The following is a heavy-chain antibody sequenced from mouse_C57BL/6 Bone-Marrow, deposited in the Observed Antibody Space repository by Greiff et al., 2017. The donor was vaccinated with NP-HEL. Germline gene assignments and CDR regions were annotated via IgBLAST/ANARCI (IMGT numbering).Heavy chain of an antibody. J-gene: IGHJ3*01. CDR1: GFTFSSYT. CDR2: ISGGGGNT. Sequence: EVKLVESGGGLVKPGGSLKLSCAASGFTFSSYTMSWVRQTPEKRLEWVATISGGGGNTYYPDSVKGRFTISRDNAKNTLYLQMSSLRSEDTALYYCARQGIYYDYDRGFAYWGQGTLVTVSA. V-gene: IGHV5-9*01. CDR3: ARQGIYYDYDRGFAY. D-gene: IGHD2-4*01.